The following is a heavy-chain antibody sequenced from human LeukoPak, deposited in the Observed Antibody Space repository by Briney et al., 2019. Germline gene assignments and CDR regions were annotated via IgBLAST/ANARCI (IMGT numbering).Heavy chain of an antibody. Sequence: GASVKVSCKASGGTFSSYAISWVRQAPGQGLEWMGIINPSGGNTNYAQKFQGRVTMTRDMSTSTVYMELSSLGSEDTAVYYCARERSSGYNDAFDIWGQGTMVTVSS. CDR2: INPSGGNT. CDR3: ARERSSGYNDAFDI. V-gene: IGHV1-46*01. J-gene: IGHJ3*02. CDR1: GGTFSSYA. D-gene: IGHD3-22*01.